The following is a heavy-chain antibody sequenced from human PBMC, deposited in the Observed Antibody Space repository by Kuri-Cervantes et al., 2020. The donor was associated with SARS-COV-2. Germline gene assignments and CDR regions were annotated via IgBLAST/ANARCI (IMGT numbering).Heavy chain of an antibody. CDR3: AKGGGQLDY. D-gene: IGHD2-2*01. J-gene: IGHJ4*02. CDR1: GFTFSSYG. V-gene: IGHV3-30*18. Sequence: GGSLRLSCAASGFTFSSYGMHWVRQAPGKGLEWVAVISYDGSNKYCADSVKGRFTISRDNSKNTLYLQMNSLRAEDTAVYYCAKGGGQLDYWGQGTLVTVSS. CDR2: ISYDGSNK.